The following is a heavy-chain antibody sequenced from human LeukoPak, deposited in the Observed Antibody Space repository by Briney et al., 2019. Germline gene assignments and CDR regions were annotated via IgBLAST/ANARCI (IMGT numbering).Heavy chain of an antibody. CDR2: IIPIFGTA. CDR3: ASGYCSSTSCYFNY. Sequence: ASVKVSCTASGGTFSSYAISWVRQAPGQGLEWMGGIIPIFGTANYAQKFQGRVTITAYESTSTAYMELSSLRAEDTAVYYCASGYCSSTSCYFNYWGQGTLVTVSS. V-gene: IGHV1-69*13. D-gene: IGHD2-2*01. J-gene: IGHJ4*02. CDR1: GGTFSSYA.